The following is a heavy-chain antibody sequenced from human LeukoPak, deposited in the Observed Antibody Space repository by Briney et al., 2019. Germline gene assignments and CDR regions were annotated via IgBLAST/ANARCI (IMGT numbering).Heavy chain of an antibody. Sequence: GGSLRLSCAASGFTFSSYGMHWVRQAPGKGLEWVAFIRYDGSNKYYADSVKGRFTISRDNSKNTLYLQMNSLRAEDTAVYYCARRRYYDSSGLSEFDYWGQGTLVTVSS. CDR2: IRYDGSNK. CDR3: ARRRYYDSSGLSEFDY. J-gene: IGHJ4*02. CDR1: GFTFSSYG. D-gene: IGHD3-22*01. V-gene: IGHV3-30*02.